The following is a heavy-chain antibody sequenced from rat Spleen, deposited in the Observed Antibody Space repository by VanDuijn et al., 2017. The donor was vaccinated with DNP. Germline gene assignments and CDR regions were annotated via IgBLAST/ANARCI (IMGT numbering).Heavy chain of an antibody. D-gene: IGHD2-1*01. CDR2: IKAKSNNYAT. Sequence: EVQLVETGGSLVQPGKSLKLTCATSGFTFSNAWMHWVRQSPEKQLEWVAQIKAKSNNYATYYAESVKGRFTISRDDSKSSVYLQMNSLKEEDTAIYYCTLLDYWGQGVMVTVSS. V-gene: IGHV6-8*01. CDR3: TLLDY. CDR1: GFTFSNAW. J-gene: IGHJ2*01.